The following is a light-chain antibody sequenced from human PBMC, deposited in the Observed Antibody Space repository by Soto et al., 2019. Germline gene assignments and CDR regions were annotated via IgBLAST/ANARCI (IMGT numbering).Light chain of an antibody. V-gene: IGKV1-12*01. Sequence: IQMTQSPSSVSASVGDRVTMTCRASQGVGGWLAWYQQKPGKVPKLLIYATSSLHSGVPSRFSGSGSGTDFTLSISSLQPEDFAPYYCQQTHSLPLSFGPGTKVVIK. J-gene: IGKJ3*01. CDR3: QQTHSLPLS. CDR2: ATS. CDR1: QGVGGW.